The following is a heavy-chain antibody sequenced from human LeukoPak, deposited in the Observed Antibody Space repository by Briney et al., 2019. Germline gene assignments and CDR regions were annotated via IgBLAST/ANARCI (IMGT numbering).Heavy chain of an antibody. D-gene: IGHD3-3*01. CDR1: GGAISYYY. V-gene: IGHV4-59*12. Sequence: SETLSLTCTVSGGAISYYYWNWIRQPPGKGLEWIGYIYYTGNTNYNPSLKSRVTISVDTSKNQFSLKLSSVTAADTAVFYCARADYDFWSGYSGPPEYFQHWGQGTLVTVSS. CDR2: IYYTGNT. CDR3: ARADYDFWSGYSGPPEYFQH. J-gene: IGHJ1*01.